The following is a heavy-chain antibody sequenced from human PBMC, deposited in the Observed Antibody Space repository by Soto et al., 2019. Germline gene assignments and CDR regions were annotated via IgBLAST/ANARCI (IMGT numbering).Heavy chain of an antibody. Sequence: ASVKVSCKASGYTFTSYGISWVRQAPGQGXEWMGWISAYNGNTNYAQKLQGRVTMTTDTSTSTAYMELRSLRSDDTAVYYCARNKIGPQQLVRHFFYYYGMDVWGQGTTVTVSS. CDR1: GYTFTSYG. CDR3: ARNKIGPQQLVRHFFYYYGMDV. J-gene: IGHJ6*02. V-gene: IGHV1-18*01. D-gene: IGHD6-13*01. CDR2: ISAYNGNT.